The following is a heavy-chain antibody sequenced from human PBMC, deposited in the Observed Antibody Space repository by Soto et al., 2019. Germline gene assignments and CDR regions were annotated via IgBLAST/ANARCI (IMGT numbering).Heavy chain of an antibody. D-gene: IGHD3-22*01. CDR3: ARENNYYDSSGYYGSYYYGMDV. V-gene: IGHV1-69*13. J-gene: IGHJ6*02. CDR1: GHTFTSYA. CDR2: FIPIFGTA. Sequence: GASVKVSCKASGHTFTSYAISWVRQAPGQGLEWMGGFIPIFGTANYAQKFQGRVTITADESTSTAYMELSSLRSEDTAVYYCARENNYYDSSGYYGSYYYGMDVWGQGTTVTVSS.